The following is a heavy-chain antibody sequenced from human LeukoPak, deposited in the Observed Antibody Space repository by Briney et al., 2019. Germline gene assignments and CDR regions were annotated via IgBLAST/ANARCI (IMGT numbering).Heavy chain of an antibody. J-gene: IGHJ5*02. D-gene: IGHD6-13*01. CDR2: VDHSGGT. Sequence: SETLSLTCTVSGDSISSSGYYWAWIRQPPGKGLEWIGSVDHSGGTYYNPSLRSRVSISVDTSKNQFSLKLSSVTAADTAVYYCARVRQQLVPGQRENWFDPWGQGTLVTVSS. V-gene: IGHV4-39*07. CDR1: GDSISSSGYY. CDR3: ARVRQQLVPGQRENWFDP.